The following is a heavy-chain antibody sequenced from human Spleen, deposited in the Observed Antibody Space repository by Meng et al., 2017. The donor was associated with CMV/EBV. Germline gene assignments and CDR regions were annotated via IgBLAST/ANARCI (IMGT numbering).Heavy chain of an antibody. V-gene: IGHV3-23*03. CDR1: GFTFSNYA. D-gene: IGHD6-6*01. Sequence: GESLKISCAASGFTFSNYAMNWVRQAPGKGLERVAVIYSGASTYYPDSVKGRFTVSRDNSKNTVYLQLNSLRAEDTAVYYCAKAIEARPAGHFDYWGQGTLVTVSS. CDR2: IYSGAST. CDR3: AKAIEARPAGHFDY. J-gene: IGHJ4*02.